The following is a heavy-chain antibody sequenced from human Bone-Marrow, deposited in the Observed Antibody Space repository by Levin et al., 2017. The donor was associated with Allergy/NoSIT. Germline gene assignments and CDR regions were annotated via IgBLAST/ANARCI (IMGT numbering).Heavy chain of an antibody. CDR3: AKDLWDCRGESCYSDPDGDY. CDR2: ISYDGSNK. J-gene: IGHJ4*02. Sequence: PGGSLRLSCAASGFTFNTFAMHWVRQAPGKGLEWVAVISYDGSNKYYADSVRGRFTISRDNSQNKVFLKMNTLRADDTALYYCAKDLWDCRGESCYSDPDGDYWGQGTRVIVSS. V-gene: IGHV3-30-3*01. D-gene: IGHD2-15*01. CDR1: GFTFNTFA.